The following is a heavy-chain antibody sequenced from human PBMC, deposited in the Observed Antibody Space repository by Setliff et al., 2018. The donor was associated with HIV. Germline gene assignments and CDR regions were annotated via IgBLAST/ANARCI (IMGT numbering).Heavy chain of an antibody. Sequence: ASVKVSCKISGYTLTEVSMHWVRQAPGKGLEWMGGFDPEDGETIYAQKFQGRVTMTEDTSADTAYMELSSLRSEDTAVYYCATELFIVVAGHTPTFDYWGQGTLVTVSS. V-gene: IGHV1-24*01. CDR2: FDPEDGET. J-gene: IGHJ4*02. D-gene: IGHD6-19*01. CDR1: GYTLTEVS. CDR3: ATELFIVVAGHTPTFDY.